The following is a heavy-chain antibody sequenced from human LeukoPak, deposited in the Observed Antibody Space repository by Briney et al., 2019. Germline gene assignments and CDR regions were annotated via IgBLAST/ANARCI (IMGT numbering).Heavy chain of an antibody. Sequence: GGSLRLSCAASGFTFSKFPMGWVRQAPGKGLEWVSAISGSGGSTYYADSVKGRFTISRDNSKNTLYLQMNSLRAEDTAVYYCAKTPRDWVGSGLLIWGQGTLVTVSS. J-gene: IGHJ4*02. D-gene: IGHD6-19*01. CDR2: ISGSGGST. CDR1: GFTFSKFP. V-gene: IGHV3-23*01. CDR3: AKTPRDWVGSGLLI.